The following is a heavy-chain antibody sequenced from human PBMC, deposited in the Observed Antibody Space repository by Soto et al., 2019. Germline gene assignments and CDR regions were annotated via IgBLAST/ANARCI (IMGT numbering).Heavy chain of an antibody. CDR1: VISITGAY. CDR3: ARGRHWFGP. J-gene: IGHJ5*02. CDR2: ISDRGDI. Sequence: SEAQSLTCACSVISITGAYWNWFRQSPGKGLEWIVQISDRGDINYNPPLESRVAISTDTSKNQVSLTLTAVNAADTAVYFCARGRHWFGPWGQGTLVTVSS. V-gene: IGHV4-59*08.